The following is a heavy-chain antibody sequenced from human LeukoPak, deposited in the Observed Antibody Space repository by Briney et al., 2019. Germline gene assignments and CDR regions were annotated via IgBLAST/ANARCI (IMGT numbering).Heavy chain of an antibody. D-gene: IGHD6-13*01. CDR3: ARGKRVAAVPYYYYGMDV. V-gene: IGHV1-8*01. Sequence: ASVKVSCKASGYTFTSYDINWVRQATGQGLEWMGWMNPNSGNTGYAQKFQGRVTMTRNTSISTAYMELSSLRSEDTAVYYCARGKRVAAVPYYYYGMDVWGQGTTVTVSS. J-gene: IGHJ6*02. CDR1: GYTFTSYD. CDR2: MNPNSGNT.